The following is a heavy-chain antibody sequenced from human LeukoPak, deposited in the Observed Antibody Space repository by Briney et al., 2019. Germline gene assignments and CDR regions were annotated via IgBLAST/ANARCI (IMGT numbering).Heavy chain of an antibody. CDR3: AYCGGDCYAAEYFQE. CDR1: GGSISGYY. Sequence: SETLSLTCSVSGGSISGYYWNWIRQPPGKRLEFIGYIYYSGSTNYNPSLKSRVTISVDTSKNHFSLNLTSVTAADTAVYFCAYCGGDCYAAEYFQEWGQGTLVIVSS. V-gene: IGHV4-59*01. J-gene: IGHJ1*01. CDR2: IYYSGST. D-gene: IGHD2-21*02.